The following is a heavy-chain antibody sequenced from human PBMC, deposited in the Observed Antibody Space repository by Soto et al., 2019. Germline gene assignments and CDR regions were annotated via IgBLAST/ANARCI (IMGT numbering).Heavy chain of an antibody. CDR3: ARARKLGRKRYYYYYGMGV. Sequence: SQPLSLTCALSGDSVSRNSAAWNWIRQSPSRGLERLGRTYYRSKWYNDYAVSVKSRITINPDTSKNQFSLQLNSVTPEDTAVYYCARARKLGRKRYYYYYGMGVWGQATTVTVSS. V-gene: IGHV6-1*01. CDR1: GDSVSRNSAA. CDR2: TYYRSKWYN. J-gene: IGHJ6*02. D-gene: IGHD6-6*01.